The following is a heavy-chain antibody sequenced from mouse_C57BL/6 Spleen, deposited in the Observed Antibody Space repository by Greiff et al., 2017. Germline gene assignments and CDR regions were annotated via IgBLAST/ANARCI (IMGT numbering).Heavy chain of an antibody. CDR1: GYAFTNYL. CDR3: ARSQRRLPYFDY. Sequence: QVQLQQSGAELVRPGTSVKVSCKASGYAFTNYLIEWVKQRPGQGLEWIGVINPGSGGTNYNEKFKGKATLTADKSSSTAYMQLSSLTSEDSAVYFCARSQRRLPYFDYWGQGTTLTVSS. J-gene: IGHJ2*01. V-gene: IGHV1-54*01. D-gene: IGHD3-2*02. CDR2: INPGSGGT.